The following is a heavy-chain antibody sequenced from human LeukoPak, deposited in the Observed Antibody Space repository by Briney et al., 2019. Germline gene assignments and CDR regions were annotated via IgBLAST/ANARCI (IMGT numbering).Heavy chain of an antibody. Sequence: GGSLRLSCAASGFTVSSNYMSWVRQAPGKGVEWVSVIYSGGSTYYADSVKGRFTISRDNSKNTLHLQMNSLRAEDTAVYYCARVDYYYYGMDVWGKGTTVTVSS. V-gene: IGHV3-53*01. CDR3: ARVDYYYYGMDV. J-gene: IGHJ6*04. CDR1: GFTVSSNY. CDR2: IYSGGST.